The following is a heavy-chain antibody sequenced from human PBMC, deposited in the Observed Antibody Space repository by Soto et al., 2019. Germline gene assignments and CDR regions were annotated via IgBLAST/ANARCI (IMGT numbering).Heavy chain of an antibody. J-gene: IGHJ6*02. CDR2: LDGAGGST. V-gene: IGHV3-23*01. CDR1: GFTFSYFA. CDR3: AAPRDEYGSGVSWFTYGMDI. Sequence: GGSLRLSSLASGFTFSYFAMTWVGHFPGRGLEWVASLDGAGGSTYYAESVRGRFSISRDNSQNTLFLQMKRLTVDDTAIYYCAAPRDEYGSGVSWFTYGMDIWGQGTTVTVSS. D-gene: IGHD3-10*01.